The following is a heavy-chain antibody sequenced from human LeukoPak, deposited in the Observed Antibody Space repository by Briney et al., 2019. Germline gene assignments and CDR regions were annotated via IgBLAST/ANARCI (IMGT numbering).Heavy chain of an antibody. V-gene: IGHV3-30-3*01. Sequence: GGSLRLSCAASGFTFSSYAMHWVRQAPGKGLEWVAVISYDGSNKYYADSVKGRFTISRDNSKNTQYLQMNSLRAEDTAVYYCARSDDFWSSYFDYWGQGTLVPVSS. J-gene: IGHJ4*02. CDR2: ISYDGSNK. CDR3: ARSDDFWSSYFDY. D-gene: IGHD3-3*01. CDR1: GFTFSSYA.